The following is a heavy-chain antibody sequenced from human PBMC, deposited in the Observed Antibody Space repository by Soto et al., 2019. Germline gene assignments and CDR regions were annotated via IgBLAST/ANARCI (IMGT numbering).Heavy chain of an antibody. CDR3: AXXXXXXYGSGSYYDSRKDNWFDP. J-gene: IGHJ5*02. V-gene: IGHV4-59*01. CDR2: IYYSGST. Sequence: XSLTCTVSGGSISSYYWSWIRQPPGKGLEWIGYIYYSGSTNYNPSLKSRVTISVDTSKNQFSLKLSSVTAADTAVYYCAXXXXXXYGSGSYYDSRKDNWFDPWGQGTLVTVSS. CDR1: GGSISSYY. D-gene: IGHD3-10*01.